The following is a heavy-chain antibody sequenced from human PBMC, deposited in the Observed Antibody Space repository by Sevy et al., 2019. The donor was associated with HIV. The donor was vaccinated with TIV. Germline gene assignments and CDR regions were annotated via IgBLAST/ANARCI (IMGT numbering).Heavy chain of an antibody. CDR1: GFTFSTYA. D-gene: IGHD1-1*01. V-gene: IGHV3-30*04. Sequence: GGSLRLSCAASGFTFSTYAMHWVRQAPGKGLEWVAVISYDGSIKYSADSVKGRFTISRDNSKNTLYLQMNSLRAEDTAVYYCAKASPTGTEHYYYGMDVWGQGTTVTVSS. CDR3: AKASPTGTEHYYYGMDV. J-gene: IGHJ6*02. CDR2: ISYDGSIK.